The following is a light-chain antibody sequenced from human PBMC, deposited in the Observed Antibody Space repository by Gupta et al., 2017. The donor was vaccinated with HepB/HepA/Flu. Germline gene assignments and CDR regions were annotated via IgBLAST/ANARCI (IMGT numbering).Light chain of an antibody. V-gene: IGKV3-15*01. J-gene: IGKJ1*01. Sequence: IVMQPPAATLSVSPGERATLSCRASQSVSSNLAWYQQKPGQAPRLLIYGASTRATGIPARFSGSGSGTEFTLTISSLQSEDFAVYYCQQYNNWPPWTFGQGTKVEIK. CDR1: QSVSSN. CDR3: QQYNNWPPWT. CDR2: GAS.